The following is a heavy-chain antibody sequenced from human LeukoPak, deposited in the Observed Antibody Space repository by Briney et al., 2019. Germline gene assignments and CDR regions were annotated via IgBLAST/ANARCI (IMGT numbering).Heavy chain of an antibody. D-gene: IGHD6-19*01. Sequence: VGSLRLSGAASGFTFSSYSRNWVRQAPGKGREWFSSISTSSSYINYADSVKGRFTSSRDNAKKSLELEMKSLSADDPAAYYCARGVSVVAGIDNAFDIWGQGPMVTVSS. V-gene: IGHV3-21*01. CDR3: ARGVSVVAGIDNAFDI. CDR2: ISTSSSYI. CDR1: GFTFSSYS. J-gene: IGHJ3*02.